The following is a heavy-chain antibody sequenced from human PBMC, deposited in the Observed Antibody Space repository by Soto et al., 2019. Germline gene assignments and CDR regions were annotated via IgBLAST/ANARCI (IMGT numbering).Heavy chain of an antibody. CDR3: EGDPYYSGSAF. J-gene: IGHJ4*02. CDR2: ISGGGTTM. V-gene: IGHV3-11*01. CDR1: GFRFSDHY. D-gene: IGHD3-10*01. Sequence: GGSLRLSCAASGFRFSDHYMTWIRQAPGKGLEWVSKISGGGTTMYYADSVKGRFTVSRDNAKNSLYLQMNSLRAEDTAVYYCEGDPYYSGSAFWGQGALVTVSS.